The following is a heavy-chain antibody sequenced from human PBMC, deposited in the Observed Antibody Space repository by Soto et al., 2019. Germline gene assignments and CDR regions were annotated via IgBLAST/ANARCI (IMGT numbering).Heavy chain of an antibody. D-gene: IGHD1-26*01. CDR3: AREGDARWFDS. CDR2: LKDRSQNYAT. CDR1: GFSVSGWY. J-gene: IGHJ5*01. V-gene: IGHV3-72*01. Sequence: EVHLVESGGDLVQPGGSARLSCAASGFSVSGWYMDWVRQAPGKGLEWVARLKDRSQNYATEYAASVKGRFTVSRHPSQNSIFLQMNSLKIEDTAVYYCAREGDARWFDSWGQGTLVTVS.